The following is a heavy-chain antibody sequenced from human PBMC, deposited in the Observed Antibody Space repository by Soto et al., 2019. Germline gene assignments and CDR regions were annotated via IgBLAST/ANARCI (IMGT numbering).Heavy chain of an antibody. D-gene: IGHD6-13*01. V-gene: IGHV4-59*11. J-gene: IGHJ6*03. CDR2: IYFSGNT. Sequence: QVQLHESGPGLVKPSETLSLTCSVSGGSLSHHYWSWIRQSPGKGLEWIGYIYFSGNTKYNPSLESRITISVDMSKKQFSLKMRSVTDADTAVYYCARESGYSTRWEPLDRYYYHYVDVWGKGTTVTVSS. CDR3: ARESGYSTRWEPLDRYYYHYVDV. CDR1: GGSLSHHY.